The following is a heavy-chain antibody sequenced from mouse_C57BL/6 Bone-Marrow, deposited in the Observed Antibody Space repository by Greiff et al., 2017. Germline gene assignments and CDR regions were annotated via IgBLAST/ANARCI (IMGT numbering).Heavy chain of an antibody. Sequence: QVQLKESGAELVKPGASVKMSCKASGYTFTSYWITWVKQRPGQGLEWIGDIYPGSGSTNYNEKFKSKATLTVDTSSSTAYMQLSSLTSEDSAVYYCARGYYRDYYAMDYWGQGTSVTVSS. CDR1: GYTFTSYW. D-gene: IGHD2-3*01. J-gene: IGHJ4*01. V-gene: IGHV1-55*01. CDR2: IYPGSGST. CDR3: ARGYYRDYYAMDY.